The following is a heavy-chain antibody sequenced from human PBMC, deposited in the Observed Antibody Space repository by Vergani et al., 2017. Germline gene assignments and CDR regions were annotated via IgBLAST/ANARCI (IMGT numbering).Heavy chain of an antibody. CDR3: ARHSTVEWLVKLGWIDP. CDR1: GASIRSSNYY. CDR2: IYYSGST. Sequence: QLQLQESGPGLVKPSATLSLTCSVSGASIRSSNYYWGWIRQPPGKGREWIASIYYSGSTYYNPSLKSRVTISVDTSKTQFSLRLSSVTAADTAVYFCARHSTVEWLVKLGWIDPWGQGILVTVSA. J-gene: IGHJ5*02. V-gene: IGHV4-39*01. D-gene: IGHD6-19*01.